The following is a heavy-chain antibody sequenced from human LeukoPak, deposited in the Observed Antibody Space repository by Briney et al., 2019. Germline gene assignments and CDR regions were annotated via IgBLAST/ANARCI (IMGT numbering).Heavy chain of an antibody. Sequence: GGSLRLSCAASGFTFSSYAMSWVRQAPGKGLEWVSAISGSGGSTYYADSVKGRFTISRDNAKNSLYLQMNSLRAEDTAVYYCARDHAYAFDIWGQGTLVTVSS. CDR3: ARDHAYAFDI. J-gene: IGHJ3*02. V-gene: IGHV3-23*01. CDR2: ISGSGGST. CDR1: GFTFSSYA. D-gene: IGHD2-2*01.